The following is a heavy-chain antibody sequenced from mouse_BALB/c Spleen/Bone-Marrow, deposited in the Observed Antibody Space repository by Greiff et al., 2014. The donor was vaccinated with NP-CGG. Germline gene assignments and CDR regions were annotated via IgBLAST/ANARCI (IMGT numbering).Heavy chain of an antibody. CDR2: ISSGDGYT. J-gene: IGHJ3*01. V-gene: IGHV5-6*02. D-gene: IGHD1-1*01. CDR3: ARQRGGGYYGFFAY. CDR1: GFTFSSYG. Sequence: EVMLVESGGALVKPGGSLKLSCAASGFTFSSYGMSWVRQTPDKRLEWVATISSGDGYTYYPDSVKGRFTISRDNAKNTLYLQMSSLTSEDSAMYYCARQRGGGYYGFFAYWGPGTLVTVSA.